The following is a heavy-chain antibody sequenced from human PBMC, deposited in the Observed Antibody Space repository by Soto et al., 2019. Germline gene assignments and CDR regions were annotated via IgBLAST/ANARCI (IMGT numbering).Heavy chain of an antibody. J-gene: IGHJ6*02. V-gene: IGHV1-69*06. CDR2: IIPIFGTA. CDR3: ARSMYCSGGSCYYYYYGMDV. Sequence: ASVKVSCKASGGTFSSYAISWVRQAPGQGLEWMGGIIPIFGTANYAQKFQGRVTITADKSTSTAYMELSSLRSGDTAVYYCARSMYCSGGSCYYYYYGMDVWGQGTTVTVSS. CDR1: GGTFSSYA. D-gene: IGHD2-15*01.